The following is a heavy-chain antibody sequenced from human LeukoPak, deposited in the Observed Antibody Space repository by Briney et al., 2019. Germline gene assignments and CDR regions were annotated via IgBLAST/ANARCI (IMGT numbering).Heavy chain of an antibody. J-gene: IGHJ2*01. CDR3: ATAPLGYSDNYWYFDI. Sequence: SETLSLTCTVSGGSISSYSWSWIRQPAGNGLEWIGRIYTSGRTNYNPSLKSRVTMSVDTSKNQFSLKLNSVTAADTAVYYCATAPLGYSDNYWYFDIWGRGTLVTVSS. CDR2: IYTSGRT. D-gene: IGHD5-24*01. CDR1: GGSISSYS. V-gene: IGHV4-4*07.